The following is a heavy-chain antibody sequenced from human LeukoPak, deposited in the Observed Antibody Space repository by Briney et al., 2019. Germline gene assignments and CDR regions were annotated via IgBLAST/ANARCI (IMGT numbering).Heavy chain of an antibody. J-gene: IGHJ3*02. V-gene: IGHV4-59*11. CDR3: ARGGECGSCDGFDM. CDR2: INYSGST. Sequence: SETLSLTCTVSGGSISSHYWSWIRQSPGKGLEWIGYINYSGSTNYNPSLKSRVTISVDTSKNQFSLKLSSVTAADTAVYYCARGGECGSCDGFDMWGQGIMVTVSS. CDR1: GGSISSHY. D-gene: IGHD2-15*01.